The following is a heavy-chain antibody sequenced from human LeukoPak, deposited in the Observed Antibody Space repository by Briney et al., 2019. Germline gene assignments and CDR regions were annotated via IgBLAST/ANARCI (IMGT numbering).Heavy chain of an antibody. D-gene: IGHD3-9*01. V-gene: IGHV3-74*01. CDR3: AKADSYYDLLTCFDF. J-gene: IGHJ4*02. CDR1: GFTFSNYW. Sequence: GGSLRLSCVASGFTFSNYWMLWVRHAPGKGLMWVSLISTDGKSTRYAESVKGRFTISRDNAKNALYLQMNSLRAEDTAVYYCAKADSYYDLLTCFDFWGQGTLVTVSS. CDR2: ISTDGKST.